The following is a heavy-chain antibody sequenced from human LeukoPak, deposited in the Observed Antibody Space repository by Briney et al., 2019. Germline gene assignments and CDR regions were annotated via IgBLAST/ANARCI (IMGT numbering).Heavy chain of an antibody. D-gene: IGHD5-18*01. J-gene: IGHJ4*02. CDR1: GFTFRSYA. CDR3: AKDAGYTYGVIEFDY. Sequence: GGSLRLSCAASGFTFRSYAMSWVRQAPGKGLEWVSGISSSGGSTYYADSVKGRFTISRDNSKNTLYLHMNSLRAEDTAAYYCAKDAGYTYGVIEFDYWGQGTLVTVSS. V-gene: IGHV3-23*01. CDR2: ISSSGGST.